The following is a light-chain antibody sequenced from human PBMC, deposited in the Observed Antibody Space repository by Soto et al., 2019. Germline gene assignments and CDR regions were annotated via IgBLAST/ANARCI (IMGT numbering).Light chain of an antibody. CDR2: EGS. J-gene: IGLJ1*01. V-gene: IGLV2-23*01. Sequence: QSALTQSASVSGSPGQSITISCTGTSSDVGSYILVSWYQQHPGKAPKLMIYEGSKRPSGVSNRFSGSKSGNTASLTISGLQAEDEADYYCCSDAGTSIPHVFGTGTKLTVL. CDR3: CSDAGTSIPHV. CDR1: SSDVGSYIL.